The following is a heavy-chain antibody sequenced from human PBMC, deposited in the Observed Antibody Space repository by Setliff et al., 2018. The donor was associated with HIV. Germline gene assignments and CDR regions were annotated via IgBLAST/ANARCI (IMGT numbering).Heavy chain of an antibody. J-gene: IGHJ6*03. D-gene: IGHD6-13*01. V-gene: IGHV4-61*02. CDR2: IYTSGST. Sequence: TLSLTCTVSGGSIRSGNHYWSWIRQPAGKGLEWIGRIYTSGSTNYNPSLKSRVTMSLDTSKNHVSLRLSSVTAADTGVYYCARHRDPPGTSWIYYYYYMDLWGEGTTVTVSS. CDR3: ARHRDPPGTSWIYYYYYMDL. CDR1: GGSIRSGNHY.